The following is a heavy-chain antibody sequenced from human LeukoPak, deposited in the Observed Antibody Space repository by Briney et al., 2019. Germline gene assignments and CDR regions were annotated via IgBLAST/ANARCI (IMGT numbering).Heavy chain of an antibody. CDR3: ARDRQFRLHDP. Sequence: GGSLRLSCTVSGFTFTDYYMTWIRQAPGKGLEWLVYISTSGDIVSYADSVKGRFTISRDNAKNSLYLQIDSLRAEDTAMYYCARDRQFRLHDPWGQGILVTVSS. V-gene: IGHV3-11*01. CDR2: ISTSGDIV. J-gene: IGHJ5*02. D-gene: IGHD3-16*01. CDR1: GFTFTDYY.